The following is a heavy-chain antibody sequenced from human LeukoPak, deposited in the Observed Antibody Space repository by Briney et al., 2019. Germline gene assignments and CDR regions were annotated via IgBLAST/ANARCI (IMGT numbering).Heavy chain of an antibody. CDR1: GFTFSDYY. CDR2: ISSSGSTI. J-gene: IGHJ6*02. V-gene: IGHV3-11*04. CDR3: ARDSSGWLNYYYYGMDV. Sequence: TAGGSLRLSCAASGFTFSDYYMSWIRQAPGKGLEWVSYISSSGSTIYYADSVKGRFTISRDNAKNSLYLQMNSLRAEDTAVYYCARDSSGWLNYYYYGMDVWGQGTTVTVSS. D-gene: IGHD6-19*01.